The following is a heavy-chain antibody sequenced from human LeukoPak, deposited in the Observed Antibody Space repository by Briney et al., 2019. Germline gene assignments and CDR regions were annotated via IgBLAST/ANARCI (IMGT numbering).Heavy chain of an antibody. J-gene: IGHJ3*02. V-gene: IGHV3-21*05. CDR1: GFTFSSYA. CDR2: ISSSSSYI. Sequence: PGGSLRLSCAASGFTFSSYAMSWVRQAPGKGLEWVSYISSSSSYIYYADSVKGRFTISRDNAKNSLYLQMNSLRVEDTAVYYCARGIRGKGDPDAFDIWGQGTMVTVSS. D-gene: IGHD3-16*01. CDR3: ARGIRGKGDPDAFDI.